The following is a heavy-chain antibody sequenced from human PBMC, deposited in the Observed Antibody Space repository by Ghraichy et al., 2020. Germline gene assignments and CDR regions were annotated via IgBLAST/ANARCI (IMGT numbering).Heavy chain of an antibody. CDR1: GFTVSSNY. J-gene: IGHJ5*02. Sequence: GGSLRLSCAASGFTVSSNYMSWVRQAPGKGLEWVSVIYSGGSTYYAESVKGRFTISRDNSKNTLYLQMNSLRAEDTAVYYCAKVWGFWSRHCDRWGQGTLIAVSA. V-gene: IGHV3-66*01. CDR3: AKVWGFWSRHCDR. D-gene: IGHD3-3*01. CDR2: IYSGGST.